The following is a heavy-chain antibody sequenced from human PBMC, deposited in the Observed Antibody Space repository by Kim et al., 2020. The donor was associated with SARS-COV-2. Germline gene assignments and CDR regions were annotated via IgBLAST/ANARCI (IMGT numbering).Heavy chain of an antibody. J-gene: IGHJ3*02. CDR3: ARARGGTMIVVVIGAFEI. Sequence: SETLSLTCTVSGVSISSGGYYWSWIRQHPGKGLVWIGYIYYSGSTYYNSSLKRRVTISVDTSKNQFPLKLSPVTAADTAVYYCARARGGTMIVVVIGAFEIWGQGTMVTVSS. CDR2: IYYSGST. D-gene: IGHD3-22*01. CDR1: GVSISSGGYY. V-gene: IGHV4-31*03.